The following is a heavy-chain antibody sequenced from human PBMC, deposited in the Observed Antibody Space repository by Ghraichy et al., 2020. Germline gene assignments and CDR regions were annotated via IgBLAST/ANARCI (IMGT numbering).Heavy chain of an antibody. D-gene: IGHD2-21*02. CDR3: ARRLVVTDRAYGY. J-gene: IGHJ4*02. Sequence: GGSLRLSCAASGFTFSSYAMSWVRQAPGKGLEWVSAISGSGGSTYYADSVKGRFTISRDNSKNTLYLQMNSLRAEDTAVYYCARRLVVTDRAYGYWGQGTLVTVSS. CDR1: GFTFSSYA. CDR2: ISGSGGST. V-gene: IGHV3-23*01.